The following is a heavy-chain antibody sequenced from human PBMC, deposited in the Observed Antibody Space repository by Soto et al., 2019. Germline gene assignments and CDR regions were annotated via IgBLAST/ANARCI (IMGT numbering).Heavy chain of an antibody. CDR3: ARRPRDVHPAHSSFDP. J-gene: IGHJ5*02. CDR1: GYTFTSYG. V-gene: IGHV1-18*01. D-gene: IGHD5-18*01. CDR2: ISAYNGNT. Sequence: ASVKVSCKASGYTFTSYGISWVRQAPGQGLEWMGWISAYNGNTNYAQKLQGRVTMTTDTSTSTAYMELRSLRSDDTAVYYCARRPRDVHPAHSSFDPCGQATLVTVSS.